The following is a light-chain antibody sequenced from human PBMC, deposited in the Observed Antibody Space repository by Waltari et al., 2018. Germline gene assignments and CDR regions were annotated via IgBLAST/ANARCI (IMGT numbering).Light chain of an antibody. V-gene: IGLV2-23*01. Sequence: QSALTQPASVSGSPGQSHTISCTVTRSDVGPYNLVSLYQQYPGKAPTLMIDEGGQRPSGVSNRFSGSKSGNTASLTISGLQAEDEADYYCCSYAGSNTWVFGGGTKLTVL. CDR2: EGG. CDR1: RSDVGPYNL. J-gene: IGLJ3*02. CDR3: CSYAGSNTWV.